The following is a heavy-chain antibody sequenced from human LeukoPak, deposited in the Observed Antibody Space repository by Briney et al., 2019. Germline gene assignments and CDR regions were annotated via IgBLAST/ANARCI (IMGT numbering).Heavy chain of an antibody. J-gene: IGHJ4*02. V-gene: IGHV1-69*05. Sequence: GASVKVSCKASGYTFTSYGISWVRQAPGQGLEWMGGIIPIFGTANYAQKFQGRVTITTDESTSTAYMELSSLGSEDTAVYYCARDLTWCSGGSCPEINWGQGTLVTVSS. D-gene: IGHD2-15*01. CDR3: ARDLTWCSGGSCPEIN. CDR1: GYTFTSYG. CDR2: IIPIFGTA.